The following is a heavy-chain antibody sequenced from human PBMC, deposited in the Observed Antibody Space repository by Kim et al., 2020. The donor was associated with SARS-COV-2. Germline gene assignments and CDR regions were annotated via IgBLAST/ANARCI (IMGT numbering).Heavy chain of an antibody. V-gene: IGHV4-30-2*05. D-gene: IGHD2-21*02. CDR3: ARGPPIGGGDCYSH. Sequence: TPSPNSRVTLSIDTSKNQFTLKLSSGTAADTAVYYCARGPPIGGGDCYSHWGQGTLVTVSS. J-gene: IGHJ4*02.